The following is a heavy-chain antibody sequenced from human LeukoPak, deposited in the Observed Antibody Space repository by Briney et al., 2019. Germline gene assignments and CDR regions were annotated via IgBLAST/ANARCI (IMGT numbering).Heavy chain of an antibody. CDR3: ARAFEWDLTSRFDY. J-gene: IGHJ4*02. V-gene: IGHV3-30-3*01. CDR1: GFTFSSYA. D-gene: IGHD1-26*01. Sequence: PGGSLRLSCAASGFTFSSYAMHWVRQAPGKGLEWVAVISYDGSNKYYADSVKGRFTISRDNSKNTLYLQMNSLRAEDTAVYYCARAFEWDLTSRFDYWGQGTLVTVSS. CDR2: ISYDGSNK.